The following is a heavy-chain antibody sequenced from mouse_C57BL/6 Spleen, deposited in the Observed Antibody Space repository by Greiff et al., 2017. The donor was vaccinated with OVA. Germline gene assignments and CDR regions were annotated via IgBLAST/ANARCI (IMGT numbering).Heavy chain of an antibody. CDR1: GYTFTSYG. CDR2: IYPRSGNT. J-gene: IGHJ2*01. CDR3: ARYDGPYYFDY. Sequence: QVQLQQSGAELARPGASVKLSCKASGYTFTSYGISWVKQRTGQGLEWIGEIYPRSGNTYYNEKFKGKATLTADKSSSTAYMELRSLTSEDSAVYFCARYDGPYYFDYLGQGTTLTVSS. V-gene: IGHV1-81*01. D-gene: IGHD2-3*01.